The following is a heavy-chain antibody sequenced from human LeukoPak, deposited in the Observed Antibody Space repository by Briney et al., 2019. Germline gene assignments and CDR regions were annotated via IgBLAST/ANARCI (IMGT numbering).Heavy chain of an antibody. CDR3: ARVPYVTGTGHFDY. CDR1: GFTFSSYA. V-gene: IGHV3-30*01. Sequence: GRSLRLSCAASGFTFSSYAMHWVRQAPGKGLEWVAVISYDGSNKYYADSVKGRFTISRDNSKNTLYLQMNSLRAEDTAVYHCARVPYVTGTGHFDYWGQGTLVTVSS. CDR2: ISYDGSNK. J-gene: IGHJ4*02. D-gene: IGHD7-27*01.